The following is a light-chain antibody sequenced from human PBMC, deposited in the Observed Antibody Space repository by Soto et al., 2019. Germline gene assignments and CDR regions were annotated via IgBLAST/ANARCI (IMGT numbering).Light chain of an antibody. CDR2: WAS. J-gene: IGKJ3*01. CDR3: QQYFSSPFT. V-gene: IGKV4-1*01. Sequence: DIMMTQSPDSLAVSLGERATINCKSSQSVLYSSNNKNYLAWYQQKPGHPPKLLIYWASTRESGVPDRFSGSGSGTDFTLTISSLQAEDVAVYYCQQYFSSPFTFGPGTKVAIK. CDR1: QSVLYSSNNKNY.